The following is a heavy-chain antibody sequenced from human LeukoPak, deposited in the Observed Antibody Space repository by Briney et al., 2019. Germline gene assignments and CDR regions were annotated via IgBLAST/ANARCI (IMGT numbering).Heavy chain of an antibody. CDR2: IYTSGST. CDR3: ARVGCSSTSCYRRSIFDY. CDR1: GGSISSYY. V-gene: IGHV4-4*07. Sequence: SETLSLTCTVSGGSISSYYWSWIRQPAGKGLEWIGRIYTSGSTNYNPSLKSRVTMSVDTSKNQFSLKLSSVTAADTAVYYCARVGCSSTSCYRRSIFDYWGQGTLVTVSS. D-gene: IGHD2-2*01. J-gene: IGHJ4*02.